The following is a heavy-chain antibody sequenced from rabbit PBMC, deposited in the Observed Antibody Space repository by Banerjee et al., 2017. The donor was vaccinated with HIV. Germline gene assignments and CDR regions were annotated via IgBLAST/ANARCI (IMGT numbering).Heavy chain of an antibody. D-gene: IGHD6-1*01. V-gene: IGHV1S47*01. CDR3: TRRSSSVGSGYASKL. CDR2: IDPVFGIT. Sequence: QEQLVESGGGLVQPGGSLKLSCKASGFDFSTYGVSWVRQAPGKGLEWIGYIDPVFGITNYASSVKGRFTISRDNAQNTVFLQMTSLTAADTATYFCTRRSSSVGSGYASKLWGPGTLVTVS. CDR1: GFDFSTYG. J-gene: IGHJ4*01.